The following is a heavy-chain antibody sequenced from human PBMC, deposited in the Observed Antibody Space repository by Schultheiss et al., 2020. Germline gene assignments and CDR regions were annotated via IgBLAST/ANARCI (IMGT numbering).Heavy chain of an antibody. CDR1: RFTFSNYG. CDR2: IRYDGSNK. V-gene: IGHV3-30*02. D-gene: IGHD6-19*01. Sequence: GGSLRLSCAASRFTFSNYGMHWVRQAPGKGLEWVAFIRYDGSNKYYADSVKGRFTISRDNSKNTLYLQMNSLRAEDTAVYYCARAAVGSSSGRPNHLNPIPYWGQGTLVTVSS. CDR3: ARAAVGSSSGRPNHLNPIPY. J-gene: IGHJ4*02.